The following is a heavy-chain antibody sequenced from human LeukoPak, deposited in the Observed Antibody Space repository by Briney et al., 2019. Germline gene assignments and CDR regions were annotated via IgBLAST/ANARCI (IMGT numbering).Heavy chain of an antibody. Sequence: ASVKVSCKVSGYTLTELSMHWVRQAPGQGLEWMGWINPNSGGTNYAQKFQGRVTMTRDTSISTAYMELSRLRSDDTAVYYCARDLPLYAFDIWGQGTMVTVSS. CDR3: ARDLPLYAFDI. CDR2: INPNSGGT. V-gene: IGHV1-2*02. CDR1: GYTLTELS. J-gene: IGHJ3*02.